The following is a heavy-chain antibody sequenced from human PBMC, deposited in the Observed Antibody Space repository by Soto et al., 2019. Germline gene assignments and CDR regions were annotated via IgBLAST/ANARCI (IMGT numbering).Heavy chain of an antibody. CDR3: AGAPGIAAAGTLDY. CDR1: GGSFSGYY. Sequence: SETLSLTCAVYGGSFSGYYWSWIRQPPGKGLEWIGEINHSGSTNYNPSLKSRVTISVDTSKNQFSLKLSSVTAADTAVYYCAGAPGIAAAGTLDYWGQGTLVTVSS. J-gene: IGHJ4*02. D-gene: IGHD6-13*01. V-gene: IGHV4-34*01. CDR2: INHSGST.